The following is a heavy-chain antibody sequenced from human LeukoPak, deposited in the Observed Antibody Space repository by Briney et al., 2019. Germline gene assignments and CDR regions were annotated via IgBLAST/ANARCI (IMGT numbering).Heavy chain of an antibody. J-gene: IGHJ4*02. CDR2: ISSSSSYI. D-gene: IGHD2-21*02. V-gene: IGHV3-21*01. CDR1: GFTFSSYS. Sequence: GGSLRLSCAASGFTFSSYSMNWVRQAPGKGLEWVSSISSSSSYIYYADSVKGRFTISRDNAKNSLYLQMNSLRAEDTAVYYCARYSKVTADHPHYWGQGTLVTVSS. CDR3: ARYSKVTADHPHY.